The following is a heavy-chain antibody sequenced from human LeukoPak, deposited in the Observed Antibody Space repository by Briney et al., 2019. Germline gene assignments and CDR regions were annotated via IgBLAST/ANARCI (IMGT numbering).Heavy chain of an antibody. D-gene: IGHD6-13*01. CDR1: GFTFSSYW. V-gene: IGHV3-7*03. Sequence: PGGSLRLSCAASGFTFSSYWMTWVRQAPGKGLEWVANIKQDESEKYYVDSVRGRFTISRDNAKKSLYLQMNSLRAEDTAVYHCARIAAVGMRFDYWGQGTLVTVSS. CDR2: IKQDESEK. J-gene: IGHJ4*02. CDR3: ARIAAVGMRFDY.